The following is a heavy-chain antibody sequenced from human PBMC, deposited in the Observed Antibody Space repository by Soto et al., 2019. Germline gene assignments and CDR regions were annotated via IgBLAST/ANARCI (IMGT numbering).Heavy chain of an antibody. CDR2: IYYSGST. Sequence: SETLSLTCTVSGGSISSYYWSWIRQPPGKGLEWIGYIYYSGSTNYNPSLKSRVTISVDTSKNQFSLKLSSVTAADTAAYYCARMGSWGSGYYYSTLYYYYGMDVWGQGTTVTVSS. V-gene: IGHV4-59*01. CDR1: GGSISSYY. CDR3: ARMGSWGSGYYYSTLYYYYGMDV. J-gene: IGHJ6*02. D-gene: IGHD3-22*01.